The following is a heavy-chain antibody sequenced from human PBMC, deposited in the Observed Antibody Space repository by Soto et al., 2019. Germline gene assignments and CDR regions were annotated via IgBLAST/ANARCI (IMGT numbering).Heavy chain of an antibody. D-gene: IGHD3-22*01. CDR2: ISSSGSTI. V-gene: IGHV3-48*03. Sequence: EVQLVESGGGLVQPGGSLRLSCAASGFTFSSYEMNWVRQAPGKGLVWVSYISSSGSTIYYADSVKGRFTISRDNAKNSLYLQMNSLRAEDTAVYYCARDFYDDSSGYFYGMDVWGQGTTVTVSS. J-gene: IGHJ6*02. CDR3: ARDFYDDSSGYFYGMDV. CDR1: GFTFSSYE.